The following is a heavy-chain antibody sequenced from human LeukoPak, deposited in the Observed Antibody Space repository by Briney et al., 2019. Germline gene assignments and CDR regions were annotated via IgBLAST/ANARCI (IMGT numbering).Heavy chain of an antibody. CDR3: VGQWPEDIFGGAFDI. J-gene: IGHJ3*02. CDR1: GYTLTELS. V-gene: IGHV1-24*01. Sequence: GASVKVSCKVSGYTLTELSMHWVRQAPGKGLEWMGGFDPEDGETIYAQKFQGRVTMAEDTSTDTAYMELSSLRSEDTAVYYCVGQWPEDIFGGAFDIWGQGTMVTVSS. D-gene: IGHD3-3*01. CDR2: FDPEDGET.